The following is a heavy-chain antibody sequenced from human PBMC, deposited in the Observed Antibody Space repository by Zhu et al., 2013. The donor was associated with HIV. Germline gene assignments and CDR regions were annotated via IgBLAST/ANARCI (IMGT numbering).Heavy chain of an antibody. Sequence: QVRLVQSGTEVKKPGSSVKVSCKLSGGSFSNYAFSWVRQAPGQGLEWMGGITPSLDTTNYAQKFQDRVTISADKSSTTVYLDLSTLTSDDTALYYCARDLNMGYSQGLFDSWGQGSLVTVSS. CDR3: ARDLNMGYSQGLFDS. V-gene: IGHV1-69*06. CDR2: ITPSLDTT. J-gene: IGHJ4*02. CDR1: GGSFSNYA. D-gene: IGHD5-18*01.